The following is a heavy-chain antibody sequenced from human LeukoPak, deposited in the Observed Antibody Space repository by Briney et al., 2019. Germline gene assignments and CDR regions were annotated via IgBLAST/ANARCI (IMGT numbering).Heavy chain of an antibody. V-gene: IGHV3-23*01. Sequence: PGGSLRLSCATSGFTFSTYAMNWVRQAPGKGLEWVSSITGSGGTTYYADSVKGRFTISSDKSKNTLYVQMKSLRVEDTAVYYCAKGGQWLRIDYWGQGTLVTVSS. D-gene: IGHD6-19*01. CDR2: ITGSGGTT. J-gene: IGHJ4*02. CDR1: GFTFSTYA. CDR3: AKGGQWLRIDY.